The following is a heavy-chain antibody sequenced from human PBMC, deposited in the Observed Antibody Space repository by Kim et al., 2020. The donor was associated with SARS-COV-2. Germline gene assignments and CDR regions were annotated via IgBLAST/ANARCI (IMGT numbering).Heavy chain of an antibody. V-gene: IGHV3-30*03. Sequence: SVKKYGASVKGRFPISRDASTNTLYLQMNSLRPDDTAVYYCARGLTSPLDYWGQGTLDTVSS. D-gene: IGHD2-2*01. CDR2: SVK. CDR3: ARGLTSPLDY. J-gene: IGHJ4*02.